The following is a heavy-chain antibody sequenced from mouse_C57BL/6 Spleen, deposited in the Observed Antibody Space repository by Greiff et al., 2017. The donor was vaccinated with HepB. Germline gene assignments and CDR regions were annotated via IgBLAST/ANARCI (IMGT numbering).Heavy chain of an antibody. CDR2: ISYDGSN. D-gene: IGHD4-1*01. J-gene: IGHJ2*01. CDR1: GYSITSGYY. CDR3: ARKTLGHYFDY. Sequence: EVKLFESGPGLVKPSQSLSLTCSVTGYSITSGYYWNWIRQFPGNKLEWMGYISYDGSNNYNPSLKNRISITRDTSKNQFFLKLNSVTTEDTATYYCARKTLGHYFDYWGQGTTLTVSS. V-gene: IGHV3-6*01.